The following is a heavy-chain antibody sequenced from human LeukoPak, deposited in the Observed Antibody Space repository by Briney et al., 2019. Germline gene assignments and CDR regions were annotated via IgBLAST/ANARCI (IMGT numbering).Heavy chain of an antibody. V-gene: IGHV4-34*01. J-gene: IGHJ6*03. CDR3: AREGFCSSTSCGKIYYYYYMDV. CDR2: INHSGST. D-gene: IGHD2-2*01. Sequence: SETLSLTCAVYGGSFSGYFWSWIRQPPGKGLEWIGDINHSGSTNYNPSLKSRVTISVDTSKNQFSLMLSSVTAADTAVYYCAREGFCSSTSCGKIYYYYYMDVWGKGTTVTVSS. CDR1: GGSFSGYF.